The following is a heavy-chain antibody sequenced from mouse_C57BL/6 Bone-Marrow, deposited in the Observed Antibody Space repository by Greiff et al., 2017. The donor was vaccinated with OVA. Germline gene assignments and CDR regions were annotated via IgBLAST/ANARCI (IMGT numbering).Heavy chain of an antibody. CDR2: ISSGGSYT. CDR1: GFTFSSYG. D-gene: IGHD4-1*01. J-gene: IGHJ2*01. Sequence: EVQRVESGGDLVKPGGSLKLSCAASGFTFSSYGMSWVRQTPDKRLEWVATISSGGSYTYYPDSVKGRFTISRDKAKNTLYLQMSSLKAEDTAMYYCARQRLGMGDYWGQGTTLTVSS. V-gene: IGHV5-6*01. CDR3: ARQRLGMGDY.